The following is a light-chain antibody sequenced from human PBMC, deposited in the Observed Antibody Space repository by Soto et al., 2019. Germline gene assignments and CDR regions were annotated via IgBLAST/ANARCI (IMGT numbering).Light chain of an antibody. J-gene: IGLJ1*01. Sequence: QSVLTQPPSASGSPGQSVTISCTGTSSDVGGYNYVSWYQQHPGKAPKLMIYEVSKWPSGVPDRFSGSKSGNTASLTVSGLQAEDEADYYCSSYAGSVDVFGTGTKVTVL. CDR3: SSYAGSVDV. CDR1: SSDVGGYNY. V-gene: IGLV2-8*01. CDR2: EVS.